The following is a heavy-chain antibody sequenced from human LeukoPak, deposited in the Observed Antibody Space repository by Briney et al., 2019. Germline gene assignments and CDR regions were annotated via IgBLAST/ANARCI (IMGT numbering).Heavy chain of an antibody. V-gene: IGHV4-61*05. CDR1: GGSISSSSYY. CDR3: ARFGGTYYYDSSGYSYNWFDP. D-gene: IGHD3-22*01. Sequence: ASETLSLTCTVSGGSISSSSYYWGWIRQPPGKGLEWIGYIYYSGSTNYNPSLKSRVTISVDTSKNQFSLKLSSVTAADTAVYYCARFGGTYYYDSSGYSYNWFDPWGQGTLVTVSS. CDR2: IYYSGST. J-gene: IGHJ5*02.